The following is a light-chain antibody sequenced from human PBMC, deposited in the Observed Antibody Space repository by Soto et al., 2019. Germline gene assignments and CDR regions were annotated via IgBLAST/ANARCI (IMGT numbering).Light chain of an antibody. J-gene: IGLJ3*02. CDR3: QAWGTGGV. V-gene: IGLV4-69*01. CDR2: VTSDGSH. Sequence: QSVLTQSPYASASPGASVKLTCTLSSGHSDYAIAWHQQQPEKGPRYLMKVTSDGSHTKGDGIPDRFSGSSSGADRYLTISSLRSDDEADYYCQAWGTGGVFGGGTKLTVL. CDR1: SGHSDYA.